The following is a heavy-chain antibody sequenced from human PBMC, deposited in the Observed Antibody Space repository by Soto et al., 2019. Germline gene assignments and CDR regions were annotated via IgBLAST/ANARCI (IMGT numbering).Heavy chain of an antibody. J-gene: IGHJ4*02. Sequence: PGGSLRLSCAAFGFPFDDCVMSWVRQAPGKGLEWVSGINRDGGSTGYADSVKGRFTISRDNAKNSLYLQMNSLRAEDTAFYYCARAPGYYGDFFDYWGQGTLVTVSS. CDR2: INRDGGST. D-gene: IGHD4-17*01. CDR1: GFPFDDCV. V-gene: IGHV3-20*04. CDR3: ARAPGYYGDFFDY.